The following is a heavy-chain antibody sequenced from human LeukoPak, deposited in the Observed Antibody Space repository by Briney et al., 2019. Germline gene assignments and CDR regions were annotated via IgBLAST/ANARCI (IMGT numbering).Heavy chain of an antibody. D-gene: IGHD1-26*01. CDR2: INPSGGST. CDR1: GYTFTSYY. J-gene: IGHJ4*02. Sequence: ASVKVSCKESGYTFTSYYMHWVRQAPGQGLEWMGIINPSGGSTSYAQKFQGRVTMTRDTSTSTVYMELSSLRSEDTAVYYCARSEMGIVGATSPGFAVNYWGQGTLVTVSS. V-gene: IGHV1-46*01. CDR3: ARSEMGIVGATSPGFAVNY.